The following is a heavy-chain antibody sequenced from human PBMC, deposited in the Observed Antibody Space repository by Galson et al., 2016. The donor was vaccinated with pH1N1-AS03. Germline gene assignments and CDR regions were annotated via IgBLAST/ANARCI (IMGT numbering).Heavy chain of an antibody. Sequence: TLSLTCTVSGASISTGGLHWGWIRQTAGKGLEFIGRFYNNGRATYHPSLEGRVTISVDTSKNQFSLKLTSVTAADTAVYYCATGDFSTSAHFDYWGQGTLVTVSS. D-gene: IGHD6-6*01. CDR3: ATGDFSTSAHFDY. J-gene: IGHJ4*02. V-gene: IGHV4-61*02. CDR2: FYNNGRA. CDR1: GASISTGGLH.